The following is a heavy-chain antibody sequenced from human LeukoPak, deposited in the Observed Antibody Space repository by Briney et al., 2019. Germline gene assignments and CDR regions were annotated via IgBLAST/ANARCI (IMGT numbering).Heavy chain of an antibody. J-gene: IGHJ4*02. CDR3: VSFYETY. CDR2: INSDGSWT. D-gene: IGHD2/OR15-2a*01. CDR1: GNYW. Sequence: GGSLRLSCAASGNYWMHWVRQAPGKGLVWVSHINSDGSWTSYADSVKGRFTISKDNAKNTVYLQMSSLRAEDTAVYCCVSFYETYWGRGTLVTVSS. V-gene: IGHV3-74*01.